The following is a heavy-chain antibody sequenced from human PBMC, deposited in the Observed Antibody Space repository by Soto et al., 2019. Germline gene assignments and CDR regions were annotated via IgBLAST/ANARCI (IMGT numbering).Heavy chain of an antibody. Sequence: TGGSLRLSCAASGFTFSSYAMHWVRQAPGKGLEWVAVISYDGSNKYYADSVKGRFTISRDNSKNTLYLQMNSLRAEDTAVYYCAVGVAAAGPNATDYWGQGTLVTVSS. V-gene: IGHV3-30-3*01. CDR2: ISYDGSNK. D-gene: IGHD6-13*01. CDR3: AVGVAAAGPNATDY. J-gene: IGHJ4*02. CDR1: GFTFSSYA.